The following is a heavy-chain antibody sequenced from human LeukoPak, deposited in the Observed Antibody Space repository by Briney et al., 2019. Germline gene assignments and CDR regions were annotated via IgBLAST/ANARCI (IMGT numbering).Heavy chain of an antibody. V-gene: IGHV5-51*01. CDR2: IYPGDSDT. Sequence: GESLQISCQGSGSTFTSYWFGWVRQLPGKGLEWMGIIYPGDSDTRYSPSFQGQVTISADKSISTAYLQWSSLKASDTAMYYCARRVSSSSWGSLDYWGQGPLVTVSS. J-gene: IGHJ4*02. D-gene: IGHD6-6*01. CDR3: ARRVSSSSWGSLDY. CDR1: GSTFTSYW.